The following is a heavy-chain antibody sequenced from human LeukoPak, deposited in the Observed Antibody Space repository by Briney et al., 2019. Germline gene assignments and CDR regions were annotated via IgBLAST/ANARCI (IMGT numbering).Heavy chain of an antibody. CDR1: GGTFSSYA. CDR2: IIPIFGTA. Sequence: SVKVSCKASGGTFSSYAISWVRQAPGQGLEWMGGIIPIFGTANYAQKFQGRVTITADQSTSTAYMELSSLRSEDTAVYYCARGIHCSGGSCYSGPFDYWGQGTLVTVSS. J-gene: IGHJ4*02. CDR3: ARGIHCSGGSCYSGPFDY. D-gene: IGHD2-15*01. V-gene: IGHV1-69*13.